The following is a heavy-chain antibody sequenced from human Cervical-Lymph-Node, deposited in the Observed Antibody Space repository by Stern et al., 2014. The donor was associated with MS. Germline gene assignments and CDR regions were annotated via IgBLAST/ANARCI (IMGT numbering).Heavy chain of an antibody. Sequence: VQLVESGGGVVQHGRSLRLSCAASGFTFSSYGMHWVRQAPGKGLEWVAVIWYDGSNKYYADSVKGRFTISRDNSKNTLYLQMNSLRAEDTAVYYCARDFYSSSSHYYGMDVWGQGTTVTVSS. V-gene: IGHV3-33*01. D-gene: IGHD6-13*01. CDR1: GFTFSSYG. J-gene: IGHJ6*02. CDR3: ARDFYSSSSHYYGMDV. CDR2: IWYDGSNK.